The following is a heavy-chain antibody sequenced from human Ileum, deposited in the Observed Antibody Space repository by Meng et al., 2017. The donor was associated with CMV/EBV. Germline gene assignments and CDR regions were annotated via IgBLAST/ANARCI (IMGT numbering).Heavy chain of an antibody. J-gene: IGHJ4*02. D-gene: IGHD5-12*01. Sequence: SVKVSCKASGGTFSSYAISWVRQAPGQGLEWMGGIIPIFGTANYAQKFQGRVTITTDESTSTAYMELSSLRSEDTAVYYCASPPLDIVATPDRGGYYFDYWGQGTLVTVSS. V-gene: IGHV1-69*05. CDR3: ASPPLDIVATPDRGGYYFDY. CDR2: IIPIFGTA. CDR1: GGTFSSYA.